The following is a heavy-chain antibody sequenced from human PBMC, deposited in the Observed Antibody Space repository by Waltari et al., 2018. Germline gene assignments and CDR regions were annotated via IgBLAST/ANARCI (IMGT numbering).Heavy chain of an antibody. Sequence: QVQLQQWGAGLLKPSETLSLTCAVYGGSFRGYYWSWIRQPPGTGLEWIGEINHSGSTNYNPSLKSRVTISVDTSKNQFSLKLSSVTAADTAVYYCARIKSIAARRPPGTGFDYWGQGTLVTVSS. V-gene: IGHV4-34*01. CDR1: GGSFRGYY. CDR2: INHSGST. CDR3: ARIKSIAARRPPGTGFDY. D-gene: IGHD6-6*01. J-gene: IGHJ4*02.